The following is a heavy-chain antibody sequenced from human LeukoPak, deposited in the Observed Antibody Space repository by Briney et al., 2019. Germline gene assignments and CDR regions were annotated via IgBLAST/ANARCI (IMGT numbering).Heavy chain of an antibody. CDR3: ATLIWFGGALDI. J-gene: IGHJ3*02. Sequence: TSETLSLTCTVSGYSISSGYYWGWIRQPPGEGLEWIGSIFRTGSTFYSPSLRSRINISVDRSKNQFYLELSSVTAADMAVYYCATLIWFGGALDIWGQGTVVTVSS. CDR1: GYSISSGYY. V-gene: IGHV4-38-2*02. D-gene: IGHD3-10*01. CDR2: IFRTGST.